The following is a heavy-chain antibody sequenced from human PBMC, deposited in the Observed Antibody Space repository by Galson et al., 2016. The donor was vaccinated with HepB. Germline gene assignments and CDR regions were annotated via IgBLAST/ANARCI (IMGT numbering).Heavy chain of an antibody. CDR3: ARDPLVYDILTGYRSYSFDC. Sequence: SVKVSCKASGYTFTNYHMHWVRQAPGQGLEWMGKINPSAGSTTYQQKFQGRVTMTRDTSTSTVYMELSSLSSDDTAVYYCARDPLVYDILTGYRSYSFDCWGQGTLVTVSS. CDR2: INPSAGST. D-gene: IGHD3-9*01. CDR1: GYTFTNYH. V-gene: IGHV1-46*01. J-gene: IGHJ4*02.